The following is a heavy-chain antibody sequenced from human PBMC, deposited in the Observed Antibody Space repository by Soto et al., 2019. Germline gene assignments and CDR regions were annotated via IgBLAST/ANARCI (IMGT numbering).Heavy chain of an antibody. V-gene: IGHV3-53*01. Sequence: GGSLRLSCAASGFTVSSNYMSWVRQAPGKGLEWVSVIYSGGSTYYADSVKGRFTISRDNSKNTLYLQMNSLRAEDTAVYYCARTHRGNDAFDIWGQGTMVTVSS. CDR1: GFTVSSNY. D-gene: IGHD1-26*01. CDR2: IYSGGST. CDR3: ARTHRGNDAFDI. J-gene: IGHJ3*02.